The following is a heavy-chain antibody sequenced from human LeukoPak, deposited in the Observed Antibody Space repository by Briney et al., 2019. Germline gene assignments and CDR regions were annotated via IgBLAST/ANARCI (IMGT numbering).Heavy chain of an antibody. D-gene: IGHD2-2*01. J-gene: IGHJ4*02. Sequence: PGRSLRLSCTASGFTFSTYTMHWVRQAPGEGLEWVTVISHDGNTKHYADSVKGRFTISRDNSKNSLYLQMNSLRAEDTAFYSCARSLPATREPQAIDYWGQGTLVTVSS. CDR3: ARSLPATREPQAIDY. CDR2: ISHDGNTK. V-gene: IGHV3-30*14. CDR1: GFTFSTYT.